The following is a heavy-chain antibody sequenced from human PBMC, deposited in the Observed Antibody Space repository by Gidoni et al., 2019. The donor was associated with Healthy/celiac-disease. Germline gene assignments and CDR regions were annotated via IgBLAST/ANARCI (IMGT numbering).Heavy chain of an antibody. CDR1: GGSISSGDYY. J-gene: IGHJ3*02. CDR2: IYYSGST. D-gene: IGHD2-15*01. CDR3: AREGGYCSGGSCYISYAFDI. Sequence: QVQLQESGPGLVKPSQTLSLTCTVSGGSISSGDYYWSWIRQPPGKGLEWIGYIYYSGSTYYNPSLKSRVTISVDTSKNQFSLKLSSVTAADTAVYYCAREGGYCSGGSCYISYAFDIWGQGTMVTVSS. V-gene: IGHV4-30-4*01.